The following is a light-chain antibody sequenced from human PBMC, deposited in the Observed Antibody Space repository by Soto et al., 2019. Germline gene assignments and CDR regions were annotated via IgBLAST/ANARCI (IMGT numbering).Light chain of an antibody. J-gene: IGKJ1*01. CDR3: QQSYSTPWT. Sequence: DIHMTQSPSSLSASVGARVTITCRASQSISSYLNWYQQKPGKAPKLLIYAASSLQSGVPSRFSGSGSGTDFTLTISSLQPEDFATYYCQQSYSTPWTFGQGTKVDIK. CDR1: QSISSY. V-gene: IGKV1-39*01. CDR2: AAS.